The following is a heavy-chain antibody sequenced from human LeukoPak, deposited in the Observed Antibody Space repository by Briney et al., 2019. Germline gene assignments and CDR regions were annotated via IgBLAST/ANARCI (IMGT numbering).Heavy chain of an antibody. CDR2: INHSGST. V-gene: IGHV4-34*01. CDR1: GGSFSGYY. CDR3: ASRWFGEPSDY. D-gene: IGHD3-10*01. J-gene: IGHJ4*02. Sequence: SETLSLTCAVYGGSFSGYYWSWIRQPPGKGLEWIGEINHSGSTNYNPSLKSRVTISVDTSKNQFSLKLSSVTAADTAVYYCASRWFGEPSDYWGQGTLVTDSS.